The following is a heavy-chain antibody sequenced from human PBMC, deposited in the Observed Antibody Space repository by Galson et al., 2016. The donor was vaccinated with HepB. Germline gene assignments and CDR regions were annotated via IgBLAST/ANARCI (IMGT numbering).Heavy chain of an antibody. CDR3: ARDMGYCSSTSCYVTAFGM. Sequence: SVKVSCKASGYSVTTYAMNWVRQAPGQGLEWMGWINTNTGKSTYAQAFTGRFVLSLDTSVSTTYLQISGLKAEDTAVYYCARDMGYCSSTSCYVTAFGMWGQGTSITVSA. CDR1: GYSVTTYA. CDR2: INTNTGKS. D-gene: IGHD2-2*01. V-gene: IGHV7-4-1*02. J-gene: IGHJ3*02.